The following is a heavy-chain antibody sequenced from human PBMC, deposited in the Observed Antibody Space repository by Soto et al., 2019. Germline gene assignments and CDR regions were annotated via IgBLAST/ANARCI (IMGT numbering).Heavy chain of an antibody. Sequence: GGSLRLSCAASGFTFSNYAMSWVRQAPGKGLEWVSTITGSGSNTYYYADSVKGRFTISRDNSKNTLYLQMNSLRAEDTAVYYCAMREYYDSSDYFLYYFDHWGKGTLVTV. D-gene: IGHD3-22*01. CDR3: AMREYYDSSDYFLYYFDH. CDR1: GFTFSNYA. V-gene: IGHV3-23*01. J-gene: IGHJ4*02. CDR2: ITGSGSNT.